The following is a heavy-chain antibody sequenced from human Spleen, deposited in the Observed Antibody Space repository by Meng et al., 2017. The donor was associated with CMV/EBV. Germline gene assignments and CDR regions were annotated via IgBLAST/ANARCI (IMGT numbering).Heavy chain of an antibody. D-gene: IGHD3-9*01. CDR2: IYYSGST. CDR3: APMYYDILTGYPTFDP. CDR1: SVRRCSCL. V-gene: IGHV4-61*01. Sequence: SVRRCSCLWGWSRPAPRKGLAWIGYIYYSGSTNYNPSLKSRVTISVDTSKNKFSLKLSSVTAADTAVYYCAPMYYDILTGYPTFDPWGQGTLITVSS. J-gene: IGHJ5*02.